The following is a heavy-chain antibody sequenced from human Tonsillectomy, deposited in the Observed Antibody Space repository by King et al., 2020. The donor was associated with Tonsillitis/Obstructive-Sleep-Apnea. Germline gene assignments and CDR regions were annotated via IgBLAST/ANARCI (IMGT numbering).Heavy chain of an antibody. J-gene: IGHJ4*02. Sequence: VQLQESGPGLVKPSETLSLTCTVSGGSISSYYWSWIRQPPGKGLEWIGYIYYSGSTNYNPSLKSRVTISVDTSKNQFSLKLSSVTASDTAVYYCARHGYSSSWSHFAYWGQGTLVTVSS. CDR1: GGSISSYY. D-gene: IGHD6-13*01. CDR2: IYYSGST. CDR3: ARHGYSSSWSHFAY. V-gene: IGHV4-59*08.